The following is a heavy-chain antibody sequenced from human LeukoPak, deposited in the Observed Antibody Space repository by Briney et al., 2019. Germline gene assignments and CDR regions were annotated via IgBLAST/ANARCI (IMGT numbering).Heavy chain of an antibody. CDR1: GGSISSYY. J-gene: IGHJ4*02. D-gene: IGHD5-12*01. CDR3: ARVSQVATVLDY. CDR2: IYYSGST. V-gene: IGHV4-59*01. Sequence: SQTLSLTCTVSGGSISSYYWSWIRQPPGKGLEWIGYIYYSGSTNYNPSLKSRVTISVDTSKNQFSLKLSSVTAADTAVYYCARVSQVATVLDYWGQGTLVTVSS.